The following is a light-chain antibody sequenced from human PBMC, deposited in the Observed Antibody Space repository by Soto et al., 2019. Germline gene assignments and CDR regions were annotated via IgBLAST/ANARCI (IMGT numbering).Light chain of an antibody. CDR3: SSFTGSNYV. Sequence: QSALTQPASVSGSPGQSITISCTGTISDVGGYNFVSWYQQYPGKAPKLMICDVSNRPSGVSNRFSGSKSGNTASLTISGLQAEDEADYYCSSFTGSNYVFGTWTKSPS. CDR2: DVS. CDR1: ISDVGGYNF. V-gene: IGLV2-14*03. J-gene: IGLJ1*01.